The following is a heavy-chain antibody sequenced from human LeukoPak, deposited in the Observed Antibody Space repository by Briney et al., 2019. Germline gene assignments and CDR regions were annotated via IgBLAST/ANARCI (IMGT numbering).Heavy chain of an antibody. J-gene: IGHJ4*02. D-gene: IGHD1-26*01. CDR2: TYSSGST. CDR3: ATESYGGA. V-gene: IGHV3-53*01. CDR1: DFTVSSNS. Sequence: QPGGSLRLSCAASDFTVSSNSMSWVRQAPGKGLEWVSVTYSSGSTHYADSVKGRFTISRDSSKNTLYLQMNSLRAEDTAVYYCATESYGGAWGQGTLVTVSS.